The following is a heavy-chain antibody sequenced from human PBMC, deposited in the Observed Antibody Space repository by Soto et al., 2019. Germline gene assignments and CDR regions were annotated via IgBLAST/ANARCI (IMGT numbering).Heavy chain of an antibody. CDR2: MNPNSGNT. D-gene: IGHD4-17*01. Sequence: QVQLVQSGAEVKKPGASVKVSCEASGYTFTSYDINWVRQATGQGLEWMGWMNPNSGNTGYAQRFQGRVTMTRNTSISTADMGLSSLRSADTAVYYCARATNDYGDRHWGQGTLVTVSS. J-gene: IGHJ4*02. V-gene: IGHV1-8*01. CDR1: GYTFTSYD. CDR3: ARATNDYGDRH.